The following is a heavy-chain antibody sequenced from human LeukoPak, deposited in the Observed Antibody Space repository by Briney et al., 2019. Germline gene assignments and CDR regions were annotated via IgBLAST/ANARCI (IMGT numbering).Heavy chain of an antibody. V-gene: IGHV3-23*01. D-gene: IGHD6-19*01. Sequence: GGSLRLSCAASGFTFSSYAMSWVRQAPGKGLEWASAISGSGGSTYYADSVKGRFTISRDNSKNTLYLQMNSLRAEDTAVYYCARAVAVFPIDYWGQGTLVTVSS. CDR1: GFTFSSYA. CDR3: ARAVAVFPIDY. CDR2: ISGSGGST. J-gene: IGHJ4*02.